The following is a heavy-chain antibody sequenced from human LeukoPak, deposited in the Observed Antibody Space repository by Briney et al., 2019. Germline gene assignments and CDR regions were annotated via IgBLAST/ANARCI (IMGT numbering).Heavy chain of an antibody. CDR1: GYTFTNDG. Sequence: ASLKVSCKASGYTFTNDGISWVRQAPGQGLEWMGWIYNGNTNYAQKFQGRLTMTTDTSTSTAYMELRSLRSDDTAVYYCAKDRLEWLLDDWGQGALVTVSS. V-gene: IGHV1-18*01. D-gene: IGHD3-3*01. CDR2: IYNGNT. J-gene: IGHJ4*02. CDR3: AKDRLEWLLDD.